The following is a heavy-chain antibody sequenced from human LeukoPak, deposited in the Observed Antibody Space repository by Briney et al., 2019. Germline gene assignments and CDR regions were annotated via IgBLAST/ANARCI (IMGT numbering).Heavy chain of an antibody. CDR2: ISGSGGST. Sequence: GGSLRLSCAASGFSISTYAMTWVRQAPGKGLEWVSSISGSGGSTYYADSVKGRFTISRDNSKNTLYLQMNSLRAEDTAVYYCAKYGSGGSAPFDYWGQGTLVIVSS. CDR3: AKYGSGGSAPFDY. D-gene: IGHD3-10*01. J-gene: IGHJ4*02. V-gene: IGHV3-23*01. CDR1: GFSISTYA.